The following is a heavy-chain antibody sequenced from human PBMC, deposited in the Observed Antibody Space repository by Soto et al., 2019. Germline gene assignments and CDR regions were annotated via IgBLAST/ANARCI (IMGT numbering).Heavy chain of an antibody. CDR1: GFTLSNSV. D-gene: IGHD1-1*01. CDR2: IAGKT. CDR3: ARKIDVPTGMLDH. J-gene: IGHJ4*02. Sequence: EVHLLQSGGGLVQPGVSLRLSCATSGFTLSNSVMSWVRQAPGKGLEWVSTIAGKTYYSDSVKGRFTISTDNSQSTLYLQLNSLRAEDTAVYSCARKIDVPTGMLDHWGQGTMVTVSS. V-gene: IGHV3-23*01.